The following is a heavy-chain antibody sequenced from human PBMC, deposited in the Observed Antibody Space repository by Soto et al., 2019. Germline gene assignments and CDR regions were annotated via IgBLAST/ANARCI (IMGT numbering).Heavy chain of an antibody. J-gene: IGHJ5*02. CDR2: ISSSSSFI. CDR3: ARAYYGGEYNWFDP. D-gene: IGHD4-17*01. CDR1: GFTFSSYT. Sequence: GGSLRLSCAASGFTFSSYTMNWVRQAPGKGLEWVSSISSSSSFIYYADSVKGRFTISRDNTKNSLYLQMNSLRAEDTAVYYCARAYYGGEYNWFDPWGQGTLVTVSS. V-gene: IGHV3-21*01.